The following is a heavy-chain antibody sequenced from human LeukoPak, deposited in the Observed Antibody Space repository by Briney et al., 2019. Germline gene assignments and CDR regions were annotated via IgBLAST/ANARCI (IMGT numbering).Heavy chain of an antibody. V-gene: IGHV1-2*02. J-gene: IGHJ5*02. D-gene: IGHD5-12*01. CDR1: GYTFTGYY. Sequence: ASVKVSCKASGYTFTGYYMHWVPQAPRQGLEWMGWINPNSGGTNYAQNFQGRDTMTRDTSIRTAHIELHRLSSDHTPVYYCARGGHYSGYDYYWFYPWGQGTLVTVSS. CDR2: INPNSGGT. CDR3: ARGGHYSGYDYYWFYP.